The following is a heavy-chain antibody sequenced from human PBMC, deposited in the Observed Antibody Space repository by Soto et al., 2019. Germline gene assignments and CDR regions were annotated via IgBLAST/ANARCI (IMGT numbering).Heavy chain of an antibody. CDR3: ASAPGGTIDWFDP. D-gene: IGHD1-1*01. CDR2: IIPILGIA. V-gene: IGHV1-69*02. Sequence: QVQLVQSGAEVKKPGSSVKVSCKASGGTFSSYTISWVRQAPGQGLEWMGRIIPILGIANYAQKFRGRVTITADKSTSTAYMELSSLRSEDTAVYYCASAPGGTIDWFDPWGQGTLVTVSS. CDR1: GGTFSSYT. J-gene: IGHJ5*02.